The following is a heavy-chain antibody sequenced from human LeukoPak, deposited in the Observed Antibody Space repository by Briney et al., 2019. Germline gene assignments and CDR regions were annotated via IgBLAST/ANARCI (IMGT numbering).Heavy chain of an antibody. CDR3: AREEIRGYSYGYI. CDR2: IYYSGST. D-gene: IGHD5-18*01. J-gene: IGHJ3*02. Sequence: SETLSLTCTVSGGSISSYYWSWIRQPPGKGLEWIGYIYYSGSTNYNPSLKSRVTISVDTSKNQFSLKLSSVTAADTAVYYCAREEIRGYSYGYIWGQGTMVAVSS. CDR1: GGSISSYY. V-gene: IGHV4-59*01.